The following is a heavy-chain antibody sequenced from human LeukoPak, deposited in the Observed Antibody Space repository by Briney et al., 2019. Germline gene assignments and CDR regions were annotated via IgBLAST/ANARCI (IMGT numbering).Heavy chain of an antibody. CDR2: VFYNGSA. Sequence: SETLSLTCSVSGTSISDYSWSWIRQPPGKGLEWIGHVFYNGSANYNPSLKSRVTISTDTSKNQFSLQLTSLTAADTAVYYCARAGGVKTAALDLVRWGQGTLVTVSS. D-gene: IGHD6-25*01. CDR3: ARAGGVKTAALDLVR. J-gene: IGHJ4*02. CDR1: GTSISDYS. V-gene: IGHV4-59*13.